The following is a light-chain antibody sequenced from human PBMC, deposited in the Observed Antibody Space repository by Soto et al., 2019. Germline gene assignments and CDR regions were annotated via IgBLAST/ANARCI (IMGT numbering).Light chain of an antibody. J-gene: IGLJ3*02. Sequence: QLVLTHSPSASASLGASVKLTCTLSSGHSSYAIAWHQQQPEKGPRYLMKLNGDGSHTKGDGIPDRFSGSSSGAERYLTISSLQSEDEADYYCQSWATGIRVFGGGTKLTVL. CDR3: QSWATGIRV. V-gene: IGLV4-69*01. CDR2: LNGDGSH. CDR1: SGHSSYA.